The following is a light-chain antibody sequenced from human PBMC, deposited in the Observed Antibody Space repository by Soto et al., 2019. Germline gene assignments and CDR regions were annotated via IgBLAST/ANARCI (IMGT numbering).Light chain of an antibody. Sequence: DIQMTQSPSSLSASVGDRVTVTCRASQSISGYLNWYQQKPGKAPKLLISAASNLQSGVPSRFSGSGSGTDFTLTISSLQPEDFATYYCQQSYSTTWTFGQGTKVDIK. J-gene: IGKJ1*01. CDR2: AAS. CDR3: QQSYSTTWT. V-gene: IGKV1-39*01. CDR1: QSISGY.